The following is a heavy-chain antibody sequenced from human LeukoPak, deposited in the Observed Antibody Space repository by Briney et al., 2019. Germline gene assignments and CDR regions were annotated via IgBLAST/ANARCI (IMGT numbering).Heavy chain of an antibody. V-gene: IGHV4-4*02. D-gene: IGHD6-13*01. CDR3: ARGTFGRFAAAGTGPTYLNCFDP. Sequence: PSETLSLTCAVSGGSISSSNWWSWVRQSPGEGLEWIGEIYHSGSTNYNPSLKSQVTISLDKSKNQFSLKLSSVTAADTAVYYCARGTFGRFAAAGTGPTYLNCFDPWGQGTLVTVSS. CDR1: GGSISSSNW. CDR2: IYHSGST. J-gene: IGHJ5*02.